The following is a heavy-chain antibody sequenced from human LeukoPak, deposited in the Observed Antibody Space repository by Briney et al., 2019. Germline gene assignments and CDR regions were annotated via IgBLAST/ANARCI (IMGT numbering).Heavy chain of an antibody. CDR2: TYYRSKWYN. V-gene: IGHV6-1*01. D-gene: IGHD6-6*01. J-gene: IGHJ4*02. CDR3: ARGSTSPYYFDY. CDR1: GDSVSNNNAA. Sequence: SQTLSLTCALSGDSVSNNNAAWNWIRQSPSRGLEWLGRTYYRSKWYNDYAVSVKSRITINPDTSKNQFSLQLNSVTPEDTAVYYCARGSTSPYYFDYWGQGTLVTVSS.